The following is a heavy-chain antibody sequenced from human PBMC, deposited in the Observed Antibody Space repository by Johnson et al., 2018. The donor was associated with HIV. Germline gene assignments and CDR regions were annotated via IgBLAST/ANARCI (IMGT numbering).Heavy chain of an antibody. CDR3: AREETTAPAAFDI. V-gene: IGHV3-64*01. D-gene: IGHD4-17*01. Sequence: MQLVESGGGLVQPGGSLRLSCVASGFTFGSYTLHWVRQAPGKGLEYVSAISSNGGSTYYANSVKGRFTISRDNSKNTLYLQMGNLRADDMAVYYCAREETTAPAAFDIWGQGTMVTVSA. CDR2: ISSNGGST. J-gene: IGHJ3*02. CDR1: GFTFGSYT.